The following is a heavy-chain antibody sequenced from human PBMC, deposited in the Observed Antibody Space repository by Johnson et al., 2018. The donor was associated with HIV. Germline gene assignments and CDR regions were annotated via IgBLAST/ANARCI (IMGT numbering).Heavy chain of an antibody. D-gene: IGHD1-26*01. CDR3: ARGAPQWELLFGAFDI. Sequence: QVQLVESGVGVVQPGRSLRLSCAASGFTFSSYAMHWVRQAPGKGLEWVAVISYDGSNKYYADSVKGRFTISRDNSKNTLYLQMNSLRAEDTAVYYCARGAPQWELLFGAFDIWGQGTMVTVSS. J-gene: IGHJ3*02. CDR2: ISYDGSNK. V-gene: IGHV3-30*04. CDR1: GFTFSSYA.